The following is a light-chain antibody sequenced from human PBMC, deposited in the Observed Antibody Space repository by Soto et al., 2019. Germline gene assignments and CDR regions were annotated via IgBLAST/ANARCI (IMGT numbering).Light chain of an antibody. J-gene: IGKJ5*01. CDR3: EQVNSFPIT. Sequence: DIQVTQSPSTLSGSVGYRVTITCRASQNIRSWLAWYQQKPGKAPKLLIYAASNLQSGVPSRFSGSGSGTDFTLTISSLQPEDFATYYCEQVNSFPITYGQGTRLEIK. CDR2: AAS. V-gene: IGKV1-12*01. CDR1: QNIRSW.